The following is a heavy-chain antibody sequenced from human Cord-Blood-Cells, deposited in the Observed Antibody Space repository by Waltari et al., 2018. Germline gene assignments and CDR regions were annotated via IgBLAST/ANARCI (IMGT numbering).Heavy chain of an antibody. CDR3: ARAPRYYDILTGYYYYYGMDV. Sequence: QVQLQESGPGLVKPSQTLSLTCTVSGCSISSGDYYWSWIRQPPGKGLEWSGYIYYSGDTYYSPSLKRRVTISVDTSKNHFSLKLSSVTAADTAVYYCARAPRYYDILTGYYYYYGMDVWGQGTTVTVSS. V-gene: IGHV4-30-4*01. J-gene: IGHJ6*02. CDR1: GCSISSGDYY. D-gene: IGHD3-9*01. CDR2: IYYSGDT.